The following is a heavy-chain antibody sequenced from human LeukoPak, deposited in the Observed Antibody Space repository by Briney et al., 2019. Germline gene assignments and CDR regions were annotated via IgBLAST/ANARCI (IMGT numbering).Heavy chain of an antibody. V-gene: IGHV4-39*07. Sequence: PSETLSLTCTVSGGSIHGSTYYWGWVRQPPGKGLEWIGSIYYSGISHYKPSLKSRATISVDTSNNQFSVRLTSVTAADTAVYFCARDGDGGGYPDYWGQGTLVTVSS. J-gene: IGHJ4*02. CDR1: GGSIHGSTYY. CDR3: ARDGDGGGYPDY. CDR2: IYYSGIS. D-gene: IGHD3-22*01.